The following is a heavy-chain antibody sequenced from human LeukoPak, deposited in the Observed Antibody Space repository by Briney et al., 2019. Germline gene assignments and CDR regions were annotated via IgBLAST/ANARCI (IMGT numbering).Heavy chain of an antibody. J-gene: IGHJ4*02. V-gene: IGHV1-2*02. Sequence: ASVGVSCETSGYTFTGYYLHWVRQAPGQRPEWMGRIDPDSGGTHYGQKFQGRVTVTRDTSITTVYMELSGLTSDDTAVYYCARVPGPYTTSRFDFWGQGTLVTVSS. CDR3: ARVPGPYTTSRFDF. CDR2: IDPDSGGT. CDR1: GYTFTGYY. D-gene: IGHD2-2*02.